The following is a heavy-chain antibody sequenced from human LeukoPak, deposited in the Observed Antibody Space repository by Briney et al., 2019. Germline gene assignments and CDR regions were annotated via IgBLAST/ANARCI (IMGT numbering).Heavy chain of an antibody. D-gene: IGHD6-19*01. CDR2: IYHSGNT. Sequence: PGGSLRLSCAASGFTISSYYMAWVRQAPGKGLEWVSVIYHSGNTDYADSVKGRFTISRDDSKNTLYLQMNSLKTEDTAVYYCTTEAGSVDYWGQGTLVTVSS. CDR3: TTEAGSVDY. J-gene: IGHJ4*02. CDR1: GFTISSYY. V-gene: IGHV3-53*01.